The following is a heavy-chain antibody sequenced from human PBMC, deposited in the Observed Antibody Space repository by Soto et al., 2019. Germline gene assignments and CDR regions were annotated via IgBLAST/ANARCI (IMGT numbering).Heavy chain of an antibody. J-gene: IGHJ3*02. V-gene: IGHV3-23*01. Sequence: GGSLRLSCAVSGFTFNRCALTWVRQAPGKGLEWVSGISGSGGITYYGDSVKGRFTISRDNSKNSLYLQMNSLRAEDTAVYYCARQAYGGYGTPVAFDIWGQGTMVTVSS. CDR1: GFTFNRCA. D-gene: IGHD4-17*01. CDR3: ARQAYGGYGTPVAFDI. CDR2: ISGSGGIT.